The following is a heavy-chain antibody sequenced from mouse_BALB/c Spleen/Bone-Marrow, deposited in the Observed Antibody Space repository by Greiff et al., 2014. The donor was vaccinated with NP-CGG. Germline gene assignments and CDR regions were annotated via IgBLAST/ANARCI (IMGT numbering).Heavy chain of an antibody. J-gene: IGHJ2*01. Sequence: EVQGVESGGGLVQPGGSRKLSCAAPGFTFSSFGMHWVRQAPEKGLEWVAYISSGSSTIYYADTVMGRFTISRDNPKNTLFLQMTSLRSEVTAMYYCARSGSSSGYFDYWGQGTTLTVSS. V-gene: IGHV5-17*02. CDR3: ARSGSSSGYFDY. CDR2: ISSGSSTI. CDR1: GFTFSSFG. D-gene: IGHD1-1*01.